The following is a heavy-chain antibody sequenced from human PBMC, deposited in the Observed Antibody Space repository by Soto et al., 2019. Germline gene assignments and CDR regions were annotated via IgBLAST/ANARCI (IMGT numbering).Heavy chain of an antibody. D-gene: IGHD2-2*01. CDR2: IYPGDSDT. V-gene: IGHV5-51*01. J-gene: IGHJ5*02. Sequence: EVQLVQSGAEVKKPGESLKISCKGSGYTFTSYWIGWVRQMPGKGLEWMGIIYPGDSDTRYSPSFQGQVTISADKSTSTAFLQWSSLKASDTAMYYCARHVGTVPDAYKWFDPWGQGTLVTVSS. CDR1: GYTFTSYW. CDR3: ARHVGTVPDAYKWFDP.